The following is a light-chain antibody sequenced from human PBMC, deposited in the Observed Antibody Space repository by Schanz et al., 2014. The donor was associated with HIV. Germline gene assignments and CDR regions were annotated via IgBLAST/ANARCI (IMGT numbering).Light chain of an antibody. V-gene: IGLV2-8*01. CDR2: EVN. CDR1: SSDIGGYDY. CDR3: SSHAGRNSFVV. Sequence: QSALTQPPSASGSPGQSVTIACNGTSSDIGGYDYVSWYQQSPGKAPKLLIYEVNKRPSGVPRRFSGSKFDNTASLTVSGLQAEDEADYYCSSHAGRNSFVVFGGGTKLTVL. J-gene: IGLJ2*01.